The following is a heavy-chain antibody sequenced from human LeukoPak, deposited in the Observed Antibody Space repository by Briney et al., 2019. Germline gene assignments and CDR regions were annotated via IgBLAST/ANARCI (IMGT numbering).Heavy chain of an antibody. Sequence: SETLSLTCTVSGGSIRNSNYYWSWIRQTPGKGLEWIGYILYSGTTTNYNPSLKSRVTISVDTSKNQFSLKLSSVTAADTAVYYCARVGDWNDLVYWGQGSLVTVSS. CDR3: ARVGDWNDLVY. J-gene: IGHJ4*02. V-gene: IGHV4-61*01. CDR1: GGSIRNSNYY. D-gene: IGHD1-1*01. CDR2: ILYSGTT.